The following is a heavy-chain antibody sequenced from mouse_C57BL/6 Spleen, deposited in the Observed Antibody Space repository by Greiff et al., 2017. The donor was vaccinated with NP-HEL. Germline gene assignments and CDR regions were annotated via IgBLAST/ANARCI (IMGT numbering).Heavy chain of an antibody. Sequence: QVQLQQSGAELARPGASVKLSCKASGYTFTSYGISWVKQRTGQGLEWIGEIYPRSGNTYYNEKFKGKATLTADKSSSTAYMELRSLTSEDSAVYFFARSYYYGSSLYYFDYWGQGTTLTVSS. D-gene: IGHD1-1*01. V-gene: IGHV1-81*01. CDR3: ARSYYYGSSLYYFDY. J-gene: IGHJ2*01. CDR2: IYPRSGNT. CDR1: GYTFTSYG.